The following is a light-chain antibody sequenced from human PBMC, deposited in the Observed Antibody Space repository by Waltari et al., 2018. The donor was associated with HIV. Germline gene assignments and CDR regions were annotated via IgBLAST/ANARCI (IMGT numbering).Light chain of an antibody. V-gene: IGLV1-44*01. Sequence: QSVLPQPPSVSGTPGHTVTSSCSGSRTNYRSNNVNWYQQVPEAAPKRLIYSNDQRPSGVPDRFSGSKSGTSASLAISGLQSADEADYYCAAWDDSLNGMFGGGTKLTV. CDR2: SND. CDR3: AAWDDSLNGM. CDR1: RTNYRSNN. J-gene: IGLJ3*02.